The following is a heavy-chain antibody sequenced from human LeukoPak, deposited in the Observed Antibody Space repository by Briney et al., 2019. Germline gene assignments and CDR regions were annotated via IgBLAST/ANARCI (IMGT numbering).Heavy chain of an antibody. Sequence: SETLSLTCSVSGDSITSGGYYRAWLRQPPGKGLEWIGSVYYTGSIKYNPSLKGRVSISRDMSKNQFSLNVNSVAATDTAVYYCARRDYAAWFDPWGQGTLVTVSS. CDR1: GDSITSGGYY. D-gene: IGHD4/OR15-4a*01. J-gene: IGHJ5*02. CDR3: ARRDYAAWFDP. V-gene: IGHV4-39*07. CDR2: VYYTGSI.